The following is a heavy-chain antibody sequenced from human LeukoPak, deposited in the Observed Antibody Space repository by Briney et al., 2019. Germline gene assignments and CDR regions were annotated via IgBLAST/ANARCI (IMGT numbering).Heavy chain of an antibody. Sequence: PSETLSLTCTVSGGSISSYYWSWIRQTPGKGLEWIAYIHDSGSTYNNPSLKSRISISIDTSKNQFSLKLNSVTAADTAVYYCARVVAAAGNNWFDPWGQGTLVTVSS. CDR3: ARVVAAAGNNWFDP. J-gene: IGHJ5*02. CDR1: GGSISSYY. V-gene: IGHV4-59*12. CDR2: IHDSGST. D-gene: IGHD6-13*01.